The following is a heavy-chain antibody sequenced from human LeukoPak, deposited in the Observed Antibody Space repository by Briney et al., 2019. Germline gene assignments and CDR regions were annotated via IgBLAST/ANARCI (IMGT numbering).Heavy chain of an antibody. CDR3: TTDEVNWNPPGY. J-gene: IGHJ4*02. CDR1: GFTFSKAW. CDR2: IKRKTDGGTT. Sequence: GGSLRLSCAASGFTFSKAWMSWVRQAAGKGLEWVGRIKRKTDGGTTDYAAPVKGRFTISRDDSKSTLYLQMNSLKTDDTAVYYCTTDEVNWNPPGYWGQGTLVTVSS. V-gene: IGHV3-15*01. D-gene: IGHD1-20*01.